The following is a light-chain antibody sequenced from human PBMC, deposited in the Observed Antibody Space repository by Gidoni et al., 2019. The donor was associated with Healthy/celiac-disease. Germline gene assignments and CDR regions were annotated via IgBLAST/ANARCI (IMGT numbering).Light chain of an antibody. Sequence: SYELTQPPSVSVPPGQTASITGSGDKLGDKYACWYQQKPGQSPVLVIYQDNKRPSGIPERFSGSTSGNTATLTISGTQAMDEADYYCQAWDSSIVVFGGGTKLTVL. V-gene: IGLV3-1*01. J-gene: IGLJ2*01. CDR1: KLGDKY. CDR3: QAWDSSIVV. CDR2: QDN.